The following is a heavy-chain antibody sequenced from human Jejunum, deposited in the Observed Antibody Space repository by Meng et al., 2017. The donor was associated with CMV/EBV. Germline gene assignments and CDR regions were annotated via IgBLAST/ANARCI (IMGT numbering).Heavy chain of an antibody. CDR2: INPNSGGT. J-gene: IGHJ4*02. D-gene: IGHD5-12*01. CDR1: GYPFTGYY. CDR3: ATLYSGYSKGVY. Sequence: CKTSGYPFTGYYMHWVRQAPGQGLEWMGWINPNSGGTNYAQKFQGRVNMTRDTSISTAYMELSRLRSDDTAIYYCATLYSGYSKGVYWGQGTPVTVSS. V-gene: IGHV1-2*02.